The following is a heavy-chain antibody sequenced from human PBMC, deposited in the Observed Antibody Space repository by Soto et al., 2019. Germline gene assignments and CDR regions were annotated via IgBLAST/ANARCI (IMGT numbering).Heavy chain of an antibody. CDR1: GFTFSSYA. Sequence: GGSLRLSCAASGFTFSSYAMSWVRQAPGKGLEWVSAISGSGGSTYYADSVKGRFTISRDNSKNTLYLQMNSLRAEDTAVYYCAKSRYDILTGYYIPPWYGMDVWGQGTTVTVSS. CDR3: AKSRYDILTGYYIPPWYGMDV. J-gene: IGHJ6*02. D-gene: IGHD3-9*01. V-gene: IGHV3-23*01. CDR2: ISGSGGST.